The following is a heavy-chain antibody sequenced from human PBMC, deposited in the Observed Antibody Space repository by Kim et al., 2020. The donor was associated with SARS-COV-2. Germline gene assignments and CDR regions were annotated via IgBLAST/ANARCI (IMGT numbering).Heavy chain of an antibody. V-gene: IGHV1-2*02. CDR2: INPNSGGT. J-gene: IGHJ4*02. Sequence: ASVKVSCKASGYTFTGYYMHWVRQAPGQGLEWMGWINPNSGGTNYAQKFQGRVTMTRDTSISTAYMELSRLRSDDTAVYYCARSRNIAAAEYYFDYWGQGTLFTVSS. CDR1: GYTFTGYY. D-gene: IGHD6-13*01. CDR3: ARSRNIAAAEYYFDY.